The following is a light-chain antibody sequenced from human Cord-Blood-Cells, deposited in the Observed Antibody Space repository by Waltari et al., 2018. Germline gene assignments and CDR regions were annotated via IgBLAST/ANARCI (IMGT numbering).Light chain of an antibody. CDR3: CSYAGSSTFYG. V-gene: IGLV2-23*01. CDR1: SRDVGSYNL. CDR2: ESR. J-gene: IGLJ1*01. Sequence: QSALTQPASVPGSPGQSITISCTGTSRDVGSYNLVPSYQQHPGKAPTRMIYESRKRSSGVSNSVSGSKSGNPASLPISGLQAEDEADYYCCSYAGSSTFYGFGTGPKVTVL.